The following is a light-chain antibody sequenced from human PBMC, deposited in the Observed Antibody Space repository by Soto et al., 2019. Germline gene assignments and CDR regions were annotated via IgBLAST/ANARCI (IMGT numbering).Light chain of an antibody. CDR1: RTVRDDY. CDR2: DAS. J-gene: IGKJ5*01. Sequence: ELVLTQSAGSLSLSPGPRGTLCCRASRTVRDDYLAWYQQKPGQAPRLLIYDASTRATGTPARFSGSGSGTDFTLTISSLEPQDFAVSYCQQPQNCPASTLGQGTRRENK. CDR3: QQPQNCPAST. V-gene: IGKV3D-20*02.